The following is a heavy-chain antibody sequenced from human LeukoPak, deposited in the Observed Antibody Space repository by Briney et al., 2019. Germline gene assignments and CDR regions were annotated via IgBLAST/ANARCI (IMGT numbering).Heavy chain of an antibody. J-gene: IGHJ4*02. CDR2: ISHGGST. Sequence: SETLPLTCAVSGDSISSNNWWTWVRQPPGKGLEWIGEISHGGSTNYNPSLKSRVTISVDKSENHFSLKLSSVTAADTAVYYCAKNSGNSDFDYWGQGTLITVSS. D-gene: IGHD1-26*01. CDR3: AKNSGNSDFDY. V-gene: IGHV4-4*02. CDR1: GDSISSNNW.